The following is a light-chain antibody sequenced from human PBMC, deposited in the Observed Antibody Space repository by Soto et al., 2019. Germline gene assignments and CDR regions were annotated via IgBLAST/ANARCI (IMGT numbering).Light chain of an antibody. CDR2: KAS. CDR3: QHYSAFSVT. J-gene: IGKJ1*01. Sequence: DIQMTQSPSTLPASVGDRVAITCRASQNIGDLLAWYQLKPGEAPELLIYKASYLETGVPSRFSGSGSGTEFTFTISSLQPGDLATYYCQHYSAFSVTFGQGTKVDIK. CDR1: QNIGDL. V-gene: IGKV1-5*03.